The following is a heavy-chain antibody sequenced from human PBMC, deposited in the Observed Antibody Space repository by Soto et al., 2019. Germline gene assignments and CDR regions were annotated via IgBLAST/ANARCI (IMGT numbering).Heavy chain of an antibody. CDR3: ARGGGYDFWSGPR. V-gene: IGHV3-21*01. CDR1: GFTFSSYS. CDR2: ISSSSSYI. J-gene: IGHJ4*02. D-gene: IGHD3-3*01. Sequence: EVQLVESGGGLVKPGGSLRLSCAASGFTFSSYSMNWVRQAPGKGLEWVSSISSSSSYIYYADSVKGRFTISRDNAKNSLYLQMNSLRAEDTAVYYCARGGGYDFWSGPRWRQGTLVTVSS.